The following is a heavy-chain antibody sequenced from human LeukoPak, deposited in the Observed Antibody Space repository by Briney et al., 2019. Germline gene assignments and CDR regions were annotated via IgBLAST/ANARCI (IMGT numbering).Heavy chain of an antibody. D-gene: IGHD3-10*01. Sequence: GGSLRLSCAASGSTFSTYWMHWVRQAPGKGLVWVSRINGDGSSTNYADSVKGRVTISSDNSKNTLYLQMNSLRAEDTAVYYCAKGVRFGESNFDYWGQGTLVTVSS. J-gene: IGHJ4*02. CDR2: INGDGSST. CDR1: GSTFSTYW. CDR3: AKGVRFGESNFDY. V-gene: IGHV3-74*01.